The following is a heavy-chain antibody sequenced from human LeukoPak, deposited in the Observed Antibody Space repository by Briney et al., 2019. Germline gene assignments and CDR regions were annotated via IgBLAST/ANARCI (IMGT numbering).Heavy chain of an antibody. Sequence: GGSLRLSCAASGFTFTKYWMHWVRQAPGRGLAWVSHINSDGSSTNYADSVKGRFTISRDNAKNTVYLQMNSLTVEDTAVYYCARVYDYGFDWGQGTLVTVSS. CDR3: ARVYDYGFD. D-gene: IGHD3-10*01. CDR1: GFTFTKYW. CDR2: INSDGSST. V-gene: IGHV3-74*01. J-gene: IGHJ4*02.